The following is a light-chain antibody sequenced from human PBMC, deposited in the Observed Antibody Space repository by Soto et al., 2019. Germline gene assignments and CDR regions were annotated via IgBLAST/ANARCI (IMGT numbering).Light chain of an antibody. J-gene: IGKJ3*01. CDR2: DAS. CDR3: QQYNNWPPLT. Sequence: IVLTQSPATLSLSPGERATLSCRASQSVSSYLAWYRQKPGKPPRLLIYDASNRATGIPARFSGSGSGTDFTLTISRLEPEDFAVYYCQQYNNWPPLTFGPGTKVDIK. CDR1: QSVSSY. V-gene: IGKV3-11*01.